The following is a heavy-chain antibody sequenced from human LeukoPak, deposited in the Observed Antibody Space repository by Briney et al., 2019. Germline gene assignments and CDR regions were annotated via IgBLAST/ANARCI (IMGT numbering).Heavy chain of an antibody. J-gene: IGHJ4*02. V-gene: IGHV3-48*03. CDR2: ISSSGSTI. CDR1: GFTFSSYE. Sequence: GGSLRLSCAASGFTFSSYEMNWVRQAPGKGLEWVSYISSSGSTIYYADFVKGRFTISRDNAKNSLYLQMNSLRAEDAAVYYCVRGYSGSYLDYWGQGTLVTVSS. CDR3: VRGYSGSYLDY. D-gene: IGHD1-26*01.